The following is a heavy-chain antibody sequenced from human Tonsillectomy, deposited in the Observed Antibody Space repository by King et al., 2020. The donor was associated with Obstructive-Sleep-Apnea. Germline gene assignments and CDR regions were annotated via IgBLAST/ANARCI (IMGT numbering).Heavy chain of an antibody. CDR2: IFWDDDE. D-gene: IGHD2-21*02. Sequence: ITLKESGPSLVTPTQTLTLTCTFSGFSLRTDGVGVGWIRQPPGKAPEWLGVIFWDDDERYNPSLRRRLTISKDTSKKEVVLTLTDVDPVDTATYFCARYYTYCRGDCYSWFDPWGQRALVIVSS. CDR1: GFSLRTDGVG. V-gene: IGHV2-5*02. CDR3: ARYYTYCRGDCYSWFDP. J-gene: IGHJ5*02.